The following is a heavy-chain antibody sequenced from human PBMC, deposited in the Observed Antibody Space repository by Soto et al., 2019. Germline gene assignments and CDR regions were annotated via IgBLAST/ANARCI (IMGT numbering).Heavy chain of an antibody. CDR1: GDSVSSNSAA. CDR2: TYYRSKWYN. J-gene: IGHJ4*02. CDR3: ARGTDSSFDS. Sequence: SQTLSLTCAISGDSVSSNSAAWNWIRQSPARGLEWLGRTYYRSKWYNDYVVSMKSRISINPDTSKNQFSLQLNSVTPEDTAVYYCARGTDSSFDSWGQAYPVNVSS. D-gene: IGHD1-1*01. V-gene: IGHV6-1*01.